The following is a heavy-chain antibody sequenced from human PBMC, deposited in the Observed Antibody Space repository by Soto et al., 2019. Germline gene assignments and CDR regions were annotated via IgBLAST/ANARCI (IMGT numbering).Heavy chain of an antibody. V-gene: IGHV4-59*01. D-gene: IGHD3-10*01. CDR1: GGSISSYY. Sequence: QVQLQESGPGLVKPSETLSLTCTVSGGSISSYYWSWIRQPPGKGLEWIGYIYYSGSTNYNPSLKSPVTISVDTAKNQFSLELSFVAAADTAVYYCAREEITMVRGVIPNWFDPRGQGTLVTVSS. CDR3: AREEITMVRGVIPNWFDP. J-gene: IGHJ5*02. CDR2: IYYSGST.